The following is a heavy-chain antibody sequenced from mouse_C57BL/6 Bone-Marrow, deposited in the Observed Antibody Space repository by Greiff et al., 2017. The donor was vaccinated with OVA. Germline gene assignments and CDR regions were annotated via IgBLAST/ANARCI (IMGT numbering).Heavy chain of an antibody. CDR1: GFTFSSYA. V-gene: IGHV5-4*03. CDR3: ARVLCDLFDY. J-gene: IGHJ2*01. D-gene: IGHD6-1*01. Sequence: EVKVEESGGGLVKPGGSLKLSCAASGFTFSSYAMSWVRQTPEKRLEWVATISAGGSYTYYPDNVKGRFTISSDKAKNNLYLQMSHLKSEDTAMYYCARVLCDLFDYWGQGTTLTVSS. CDR2: ISAGGSYT.